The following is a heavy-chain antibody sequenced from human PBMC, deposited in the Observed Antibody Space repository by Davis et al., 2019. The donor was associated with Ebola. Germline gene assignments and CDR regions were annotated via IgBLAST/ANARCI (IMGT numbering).Heavy chain of an antibody. CDR2: ISTLSSYK. CDR3: ARSLGDSTVTNGMVNDY. D-gene: IGHD4-17*01. V-gene: IGHV3-21*01. CDR1: GFTFGSNS. Sequence: GGSLRLSCAASGFTFGSNSMNWVRQAPGKGLEWVSSISTLSSYKYYADSLKGRFTISRDNAKNSLFLQMDSLRAEDTAVYYCARSLGDSTVTNGMVNDYWGQGTLVTVSS. J-gene: IGHJ4*02.